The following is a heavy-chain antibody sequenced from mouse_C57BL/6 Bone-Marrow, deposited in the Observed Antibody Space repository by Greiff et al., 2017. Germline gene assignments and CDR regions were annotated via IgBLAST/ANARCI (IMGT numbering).Heavy chain of an antibody. D-gene: IGHD1-1*01. CDR3: ARLEYDGSSGDWYFDV. CDR2: IYPRDGST. V-gene: IGHV1-85*01. CDR1: GYTFTSYD. Sequence: QVQLQQSGPELVKPGASVKLSCKASGYTFTSYDINWVKQRPGQGLEWIGWIYPRDGSTKYPEKFKGKVTLTVDTSSSTAYMELHSLTSAGSAVYFCARLEYDGSSGDWYFDVWGTGTTVTVSS. J-gene: IGHJ1*03.